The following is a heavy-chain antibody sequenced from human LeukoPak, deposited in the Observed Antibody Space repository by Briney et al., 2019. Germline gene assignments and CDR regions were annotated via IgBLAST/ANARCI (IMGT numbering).Heavy chain of an antibody. CDR3: AQDGNWNPDFDYYYYYMDV. CDR2: IWYDGSNK. Sequence: PGGSLRLSCAASGFTFSSYGMHWVRQAPGKGLEWVAVIWYDGSNKYYADSVKGRFTISRDNSKNTLYLQMNSLRAEDTAVYYCAQDGNWNPDFDYYYYYMDVWGKGTTVTVSS. D-gene: IGHD1-1*01. J-gene: IGHJ6*03. V-gene: IGHV3-33*06. CDR1: GFTFSSYG.